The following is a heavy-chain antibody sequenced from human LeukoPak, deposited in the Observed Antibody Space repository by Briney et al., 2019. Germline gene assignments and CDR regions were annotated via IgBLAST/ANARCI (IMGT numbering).Heavy chain of an antibody. CDR1: GYTFTSYY. CDR3: ATHGSAHYCMDV. V-gene: IGHV1-46*01. D-gene: IGHD2-2*03. Sequence: ASVKVSCKASGYTFTSYYMHWVRQAPGQGLEWIGIINPSGGSTSYAQKFQGRVTMTRDTSTSTVYMELSSLRSEDTAVYYCATHGSAHYCMDVWGKGTTVTISS. J-gene: IGHJ6*03. CDR2: INPSGGST.